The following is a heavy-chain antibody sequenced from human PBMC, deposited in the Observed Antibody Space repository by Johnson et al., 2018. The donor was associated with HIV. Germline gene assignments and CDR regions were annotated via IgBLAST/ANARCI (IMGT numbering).Heavy chain of an antibody. CDR3: ARDPLMHGSSFDI. Sequence: VQLVESGGGLVQPGRSLRLSCAASGFTFDDYAMHWVRQAPGKGLEWVSGISWNSGSIGYADSVKGRFTISRDNAKNSLYLQMNSLRAEDTALYYCARDPLMHGSSFDIWGPGTMVTVSS. CDR2: ISWNSGSI. J-gene: IGHJ3*02. CDR1: GFTFDDYA. D-gene: IGHD1-26*01. V-gene: IGHV3-9*01.